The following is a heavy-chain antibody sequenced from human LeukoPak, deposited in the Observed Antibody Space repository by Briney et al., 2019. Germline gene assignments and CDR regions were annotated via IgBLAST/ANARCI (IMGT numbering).Heavy chain of an antibody. CDR1: GGSISSSSYY. Sequence: PSETLSLTCTVSGGSISSSSYYWGWIRQPPGKGLEWIGSIYYSGSTYYNPSLKSRVTISVDTSKNQFSLKLSSVTAADTAVYYCARHFSRAVAAPFDYWGQGTLVTVSS. CDR2: IYYSGST. V-gene: IGHV4-39*01. D-gene: IGHD6-19*01. CDR3: ARHFSRAVAAPFDY. J-gene: IGHJ4*02.